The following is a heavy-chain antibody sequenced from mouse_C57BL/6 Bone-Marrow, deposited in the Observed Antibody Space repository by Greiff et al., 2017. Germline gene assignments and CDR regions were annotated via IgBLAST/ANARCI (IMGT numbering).Heavy chain of an antibody. V-gene: IGHV14-4*01. CDR3: THFPSGSSYGY. D-gene: IGHD1-1*01. CDR1: GFNIKDDY. Sequence: EVQLVESGAELVRPGASVKLSCTASGFNIKDDYMHWVKQRPEQGLEWIGWIDPENGDTDYASKFQGKATITADTSSNTAYLQLSSLTSEDTAVYYSTHFPSGSSYGYWGQGTTLTVSS. CDR2: IDPENGDT. J-gene: IGHJ2*01.